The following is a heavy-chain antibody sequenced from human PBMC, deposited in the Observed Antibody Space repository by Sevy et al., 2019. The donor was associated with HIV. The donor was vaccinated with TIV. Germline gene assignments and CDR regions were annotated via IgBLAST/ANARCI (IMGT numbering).Heavy chain of an antibody. J-gene: IGHJ6*02. Sequence: ASVKVSCKASGYTFSSYGISWVRQAPGQGLEWMGWISDYNGYTNYAHKFQGRVTMSTETSTRTAYMERRSLRSDDTAVYFWAGEGYYYRSGTYRPPNYYGMDVWGQGTAVTVSS. CDR3: AGEGYYYRSGTYRPPNYYGMDV. V-gene: IGHV1-18*01. CDR1: GYTFSSYG. CDR2: ISDYNGYT. D-gene: IGHD3-10*01.